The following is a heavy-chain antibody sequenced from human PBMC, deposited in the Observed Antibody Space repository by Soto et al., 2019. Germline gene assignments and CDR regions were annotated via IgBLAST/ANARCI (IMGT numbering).Heavy chain of an antibody. J-gene: IGHJ4*02. CDR2: ISWNSGSI. Sequence: GGSLRLSCAASGFTFDDYAMHWVRQAPGKGLEWVSGISWNSGSIGYVDSVKGLFTISRDNAKNSLYLQMNSLRAEDTALYYCARTQEYQLLGLLDYWGQGILVTVSS. CDR3: ARTQEYQLLGLLDY. D-gene: IGHD2-2*01. CDR1: GFTFDDYA. V-gene: IGHV3-9*01.